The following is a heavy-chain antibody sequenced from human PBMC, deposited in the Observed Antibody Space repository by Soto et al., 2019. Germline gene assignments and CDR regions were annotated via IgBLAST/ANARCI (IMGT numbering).Heavy chain of an antibody. CDR2: ISSRSTYT. CDR3: ARADTTYGSGYSYFDP. CDR1: GFTFRDYY. Sequence: PGGSLRLSCAASGFTFRDYYFSWFRQAPGKGLEWVSYISSRSTYTNYADSVKGRFAISRDDARNSLFLQMNNLRAEDTAVYYCARADTTYGSGYSYFDPWGQGTQVTVS. J-gene: IGHJ5*02. V-gene: IGHV3-11*06. D-gene: IGHD3-10*01.